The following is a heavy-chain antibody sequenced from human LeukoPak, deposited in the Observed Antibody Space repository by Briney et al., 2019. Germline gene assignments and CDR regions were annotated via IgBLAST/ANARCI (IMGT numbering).Heavy chain of an antibody. V-gene: IGHV4-59*01. CDR3: ARAEVTMGDDAFDI. J-gene: IGHJ3*02. Sequence: SETLSLTCTVSGGSISSYYWSWIRQPPGKGLEWIGYIYYSGSTNYNPSLKSRVTISVDTSKNQFSLKLSSVTAADTAVYYCARAEVTMGDDAFDIWGQGTMVTVSS. D-gene: IGHD3-10*01. CDR1: GGSISSYY. CDR2: IYYSGST.